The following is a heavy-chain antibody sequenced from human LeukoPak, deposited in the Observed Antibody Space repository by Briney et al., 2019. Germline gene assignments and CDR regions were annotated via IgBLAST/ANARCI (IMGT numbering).Heavy chain of an antibody. CDR3: ARAPTYYDILTGYYRDDAFDI. CDR2: ISAYNGNT. CDR1: GYTFTSYG. J-gene: IGHJ3*02. Sequence: GASAKVSCKASGYTFTSYGISWVRQAPGQGLEWMGWISAYNGNTNYAQKLQGRVTMTTDTSTSTAYMELRSLRSDDTAVYYCARAPTYYDILTGYYRDDAFDIWGQGTMVTVSS. V-gene: IGHV1-18*01. D-gene: IGHD3-9*01.